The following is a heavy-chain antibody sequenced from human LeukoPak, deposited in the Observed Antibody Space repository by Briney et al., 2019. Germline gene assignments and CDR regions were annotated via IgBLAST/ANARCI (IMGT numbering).Heavy chain of an antibody. CDR2: ISSSSNYI. Sequence: GGSLRLSCAASRFTFSGYTLNWVRQAPGKGLGWISSISSSSNYIHYADSVKGRFTISRDNSKNTLYLQMNSLRAEDTAVYYCARDRGATVNYYYYYMDVWGKGTTVTVSS. D-gene: IGHD3-10*01. J-gene: IGHJ6*03. V-gene: IGHV3-21*01. CDR1: RFTFSGYT. CDR3: ARDRGATVNYYYYYMDV.